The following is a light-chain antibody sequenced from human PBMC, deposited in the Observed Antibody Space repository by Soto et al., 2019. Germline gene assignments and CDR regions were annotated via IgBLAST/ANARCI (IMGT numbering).Light chain of an antibody. V-gene: IGKV1-5*03. CDR3: QQYNSYSP. Sequence: DIQMTQTPSTLSASVGDRVTITCLASQSISSWLAWYQQKPGKAPKLLIYKASSLESGVPSRFSGSGSGTEFTLTISSLQPDDFATYYCQQYNSYSPFGQGTKVDI. CDR2: KAS. CDR1: QSISSW. J-gene: IGKJ1*01.